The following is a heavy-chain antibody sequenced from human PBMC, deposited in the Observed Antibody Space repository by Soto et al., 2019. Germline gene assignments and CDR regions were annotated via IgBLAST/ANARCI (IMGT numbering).Heavy chain of an antibody. CDR1: GYTFTHYG. CDR2: ISALNGNT. Sequence: QVQLVQSGAEVKKPGASVKVSCKASGYTFTHYGISWVRQAPGQGLAWMGWISALNGNTKYVDNFQDRVTMTTDTSTNTSYMEVRSLRSHDTAIYYCARVYGSGSYIAFDFWGQGTMVTVSS. V-gene: IGHV1-18*01. J-gene: IGHJ3*01. D-gene: IGHD3-10*01. CDR3: ARVYGSGSYIAFDF.